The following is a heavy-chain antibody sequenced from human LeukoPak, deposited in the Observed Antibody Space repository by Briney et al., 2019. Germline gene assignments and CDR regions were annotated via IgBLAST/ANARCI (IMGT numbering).Heavy chain of an antibody. D-gene: IGHD1-26*01. J-gene: IGHJ4*02. V-gene: IGHV3-53*01. Sequence: GGSLRLSCAASGFTFKNYAVSWVRQAPGKGLEWVSVIYSGDITHYADSVKGRFTVSRDNSKNTLYLQMNSLRAEDTAVYYCARDNPSGTDYWGQGTLVTVSS. CDR1: GFTFKNYA. CDR2: IYSGDIT. CDR3: ARDNPSGTDY.